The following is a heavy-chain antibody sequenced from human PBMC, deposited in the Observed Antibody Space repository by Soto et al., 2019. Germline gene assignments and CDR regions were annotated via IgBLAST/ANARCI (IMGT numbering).Heavy chain of an antibody. CDR2: ISSSSSTI. D-gene: IGHD2-2*01. Sequence: GSLRLSCAASGFTFSSYSMNWVRQAPGKGLEWVSYISSSSSTIYYADSVRGRFTISRDNAKNSLYLQMSSLRAEDTAVYYCAKRKYCPSTTCFDYWGQGTQVTVSS. V-gene: IGHV3-48*01. J-gene: IGHJ4*02. CDR1: GFTFSSYS. CDR3: AKRKYCPSTTCFDY.